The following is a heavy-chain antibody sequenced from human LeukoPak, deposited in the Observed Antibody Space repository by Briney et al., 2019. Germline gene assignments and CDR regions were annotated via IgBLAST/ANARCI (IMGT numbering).Heavy chain of an antibody. V-gene: IGHV3-43*02. CDR3: AKVGYSYGYRAYYYYGMDV. J-gene: IGHJ6*02. CDR1: GFTFDDYA. CDR2: ISGDGGST. Sequence: GGSLRLSCAASGFTFDDYAMHWVRQAPGKGLEWVSLISGDGGSTYYADSVKVRFTITRDNSKNSLYLQMNSLRTEDTALYYCAKVGYSYGYRAYYYYGMDVWGQGTTVTVSS. D-gene: IGHD5-18*01.